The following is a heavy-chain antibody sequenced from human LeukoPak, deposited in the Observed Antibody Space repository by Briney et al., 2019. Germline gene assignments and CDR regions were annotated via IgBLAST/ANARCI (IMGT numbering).Heavy chain of an antibody. CDR1: GFTFSSYG. D-gene: IGHD3-22*01. CDR2: ISYDGSNK. CDR3: GKGVQDVSSVTYFAN. V-gene: IGHV3-30*18. J-gene: IGHJ4*02. Sequence: GGSLRLSCAASGFTFSSYGMHWVRQAPGKGLEWVAVISYDGSNKYYADSVKGRFTISRDNSKNTLYLQMNSLRAEDTAVYYWGKGVQDVSSVTYFANWAREPWSPSPQ.